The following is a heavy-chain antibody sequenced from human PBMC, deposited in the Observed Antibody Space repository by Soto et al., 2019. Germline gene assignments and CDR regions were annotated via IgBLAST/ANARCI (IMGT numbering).Heavy chain of an antibody. J-gene: IGHJ4*02. V-gene: IGHV4-59*08. CDR2: IYYSGST. D-gene: IGHD4-17*01. CDR3: ARRYGDYFDY. Sequence: QVQLQESGPGLVKPSETLSLTCTVSGGSISSYYWSWIRQPPGKGLELIGYIYYSGSTNYNPSLKSRDTISVDTSNNQFPLKLISVTVGDTAVYYCARRYGDYFDYCGQGTLVTVSS. CDR1: GGSISSYY.